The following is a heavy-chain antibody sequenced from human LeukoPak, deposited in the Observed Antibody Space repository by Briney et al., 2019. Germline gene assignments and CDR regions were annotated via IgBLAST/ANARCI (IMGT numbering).Heavy chain of an antibody. CDR1: GFTFSSYE. Sequence: GGSLRLSCAASGFTFSSYEMNWVRQAPGKGLEWVSYISSSGSTIYYADSVKGRFTISRDNAKNSLYLQMNSLRAEDTAVYYCARVSSGKEAFDIWGQGTMVTVSS. CDR2: ISSSGSTI. CDR3: ARVSSGKEAFDI. V-gene: IGHV3-48*03. D-gene: IGHD3-10*01. J-gene: IGHJ3*02.